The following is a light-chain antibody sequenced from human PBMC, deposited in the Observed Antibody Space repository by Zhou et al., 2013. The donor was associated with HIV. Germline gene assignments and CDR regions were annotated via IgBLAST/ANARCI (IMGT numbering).Light chain of an antibody. V-gene: IGLV1-44*01. J-gene: IGLJ2*01. CDR2: TNN. CDR3: AAWDDTLNGVV. Sequence: QSVLTQPPSASGTPGQRVTISCYGSSSNIGSNTVSWFQQLPGTAPKLLIYTNNRRPSGVPDRFSGSKSGTSASLAISGLQSEDEADYYCAAWDDTLNGVVFGGGTKLTVL. CDR1: SSNIGSNT.